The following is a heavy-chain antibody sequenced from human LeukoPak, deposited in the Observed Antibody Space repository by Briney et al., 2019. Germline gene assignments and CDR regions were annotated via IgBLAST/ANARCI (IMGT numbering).Heavy chain of an antibody. D-gene: IGHD6-19*01. CDR3: ARAIAVAGLFDY. CDR1: GFTFSSYW. V-gene: IGHV3-66*01. CDR2: IYSGGST. Sequence: GGSLRLSCAASGFTFSSYWMSWVRQAPGKGLEWVSVIYSGGSTYYADSVKGRFTISRDNSKNTLYLQMNSLRAEDTAVYYCARAIAVAGLFDYWGQGTLVTVSS. J-gene: IGHJ4*02.